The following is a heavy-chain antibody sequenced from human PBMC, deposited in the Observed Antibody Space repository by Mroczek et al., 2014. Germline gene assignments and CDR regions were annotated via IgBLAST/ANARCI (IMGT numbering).Heavy chain of an antibody. D-gene: IGHD6-19*01. V-gene: IGHV4-39*01. CDR1: GGSISSSSYY. Sequence: QVQLQQSGPGLVKPSETLSLTCTVSGGSISSSSYYWGWIRQPPGKGLEWIGSIYYSGSTYYNPSLKSRVTISVDTSKNQFSLKLSSVTAADTAVYYCARHPGVXVAGGDAFDIWGQGTMVTVSS. CDR2: IYYSGST. CDR3: ARHPGVXVAGGDAFDI. J-gene: IGHJ3*02.